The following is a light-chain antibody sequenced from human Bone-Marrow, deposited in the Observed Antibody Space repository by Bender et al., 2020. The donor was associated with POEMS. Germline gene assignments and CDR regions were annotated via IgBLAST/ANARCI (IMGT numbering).Light chain of an antibody. CDR3: SSWDDSLSGWV. V-gene: IGLV1-40*01. CDR1: SSNLGSGFD. Sequence: QSVLTQPPSVSGAPGQRVTISCTGSSSNLGSGFDVHWYQHLPGKAPRLVVYSNYQRPSGVPARFSGSKSGTSASLAISDIQSEDEGDYYCSSWDDSLSGWVFGGGTKLTVL. CDR2: SNY. J-gene: IGLJ3*02.